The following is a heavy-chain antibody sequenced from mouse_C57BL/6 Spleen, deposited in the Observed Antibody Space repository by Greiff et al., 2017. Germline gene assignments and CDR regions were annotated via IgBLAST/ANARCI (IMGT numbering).Heavy chain of an antibody. V-gene: IGHV1-39*01. CDR1: GYSFTDYN. D-gene: IGHD2-4*01. J-gene: IGHJ3*01. CDR3: ARIGDYDEGTWFAY. CDR2: INPNYGTT. Sequence: VQLKQSGPELVKPGASVKISCKASGYSFTDYNMNWVKQSNGQSLEWIGVINPNYGTTSYNQKFKGKATLTVDQSSSTAYMQLNSLTSEDSAVYDCARIGDYDEGTWFAYWGQGTLVTVSA.